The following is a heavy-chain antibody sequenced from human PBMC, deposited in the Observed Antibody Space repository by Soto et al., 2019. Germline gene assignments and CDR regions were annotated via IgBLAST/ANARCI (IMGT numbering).Heavy chain of an antibody. Sequence: ASVKVSCKASGYTFTIYGISWVRQAPGQGLEWMGWISAYNGNTNYAQKLQGRVTMTTDTSTSTAYMELRSLRSDDTAVYYCARGNTIAVAGYDAFDIWGQGKMVTVSS. CDR2: ISAYNGNT. J-gene: IGHJ3*02. CDR1: GYTFTIYG. D-gene: IGHD6-19*01. V-gene: IGHV1-18*01. CDR3: ARGNTIAVAGYDAFDI.